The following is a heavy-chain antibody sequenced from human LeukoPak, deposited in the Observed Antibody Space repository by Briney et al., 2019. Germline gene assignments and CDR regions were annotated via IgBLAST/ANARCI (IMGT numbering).Heavy chain of an antibody. V-gene: IGHV4-34*01. Sequence: PSETLSLTCAVYGGSFSGYYWSWIRQPPGKGLEWIGEINHSGSTNYNPSLKSRVTISVDTSKNQFSLKLSSVTAADTAVYYCARLGVRGVPKVFDYWGQGTLVTVSS. CDR1: GGSFSGYY. CDR3: ARLGVRGVPKVFDY. D-gene: IGHD3-10*01. CDR2: INHSGST. J-gene: IGHJ4*02.